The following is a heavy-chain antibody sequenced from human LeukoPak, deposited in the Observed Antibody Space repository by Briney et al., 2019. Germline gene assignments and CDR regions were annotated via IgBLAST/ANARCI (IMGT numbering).Heavy chain of an antibody. CDR1: GFTFDDYA. J-gene: IGHJ3*02. CDR2: ISWDSDSI. D-gene: IGHD3-10*01. CDR3: ATSYGSGKGGAFDI. V-gene: IGHV3-9*01. Sequence: GGSLRLSCAASGFTFDDYAMHWVRQAPGKGLEWVSGISWDSDSIDYADSVKGRFTISRDNSKNTLSLQMNSLRAEDTAVYYCATSYGSGKGGAFDIWGQGTMVTVSS.